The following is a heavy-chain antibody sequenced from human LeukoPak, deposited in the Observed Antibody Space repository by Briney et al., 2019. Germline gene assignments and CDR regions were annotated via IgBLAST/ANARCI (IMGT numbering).Heavy chain of an antibody. CDR2: ISYDGSNK. J-gene: IGHJ3*02. V-gene: IGHV3-30*03. CDR1: GFTFSSYS. CDR3: ARVPGSWTTVVTQRNAFDI. Sequence: GGSLRLSCAASGFTFSSYSMHWVRQAPGKGLEWVAVISYDGSNKYYADSVKGRFTISRDNAKNSLYLQMNSLRAEDTAVYYCARVPGSWTTVVTQRNAFDIWGQGTMVTVSS. D-gene: IGHD4-23*01.